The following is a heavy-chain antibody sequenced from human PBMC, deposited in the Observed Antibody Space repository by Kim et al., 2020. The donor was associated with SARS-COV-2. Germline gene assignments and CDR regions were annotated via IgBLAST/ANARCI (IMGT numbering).Heavy chain of an antibody. J-gene: IGHJ4*02. CDR1: GFSLSTSGVG. V-gene: IGHV2-5*02. D-gene: IGHD3-22*01. CDR3: THSTYYYDSSGYSHFDY. Sequence: SGPTLVNPTQTLTLTCTFSGFSLSTSGVGVGWIRQPPGKALEWLALIYWDDDKRYSPSLKSRLTITKDTSKNQVVLTMTNMDPVDTATYYCTHSTYYYDSSGYSHFDYWGQGTLVTVSS. CDR2: IYWDDDK.